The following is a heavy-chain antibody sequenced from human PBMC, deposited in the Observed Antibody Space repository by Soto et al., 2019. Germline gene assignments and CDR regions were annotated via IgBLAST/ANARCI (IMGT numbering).Heavy chain of an antibody. Sequence: PGGSLTLSCAASGFTFSSYAMHCVRQAPGKGLGWVAVISYDGSNKYYADSVNGRFTISRDNSKNTLYLQMTSLRAEDTALYYCARDSRRWLQFHDALDIWGQGTMVTVSS. CDR3: ARDSRRWLQFHDALDI. CDR2: ISYDGSNK. J-gene: IGHJ3*02. V-gene: IGHV3-30-3*01. D-gene: IGHD5-12*01. CDR1: GFTFSSYA.